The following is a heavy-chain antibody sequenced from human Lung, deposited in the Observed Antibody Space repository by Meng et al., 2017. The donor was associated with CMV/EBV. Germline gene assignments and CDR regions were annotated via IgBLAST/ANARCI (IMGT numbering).Heavy chain of an antibody. CDR2: ISNSGST. CDR1: GGSISTYY. D-gene: IGHD2-15*01. J-gene: IGHJ6*02. Sequence: LRLSCTVSGGSISTYYWNWLRQLPGKGLEWIGYISNSGSTDYNPSLKSRVTISVDTSKNQFSLKLTSVTAADTAVYYCARFDMDVEGYYGMDVWGQGXTVTVSS. V-gene: IGHV4-59*01. CDR3: ARFDMDVEGYYGMDV.